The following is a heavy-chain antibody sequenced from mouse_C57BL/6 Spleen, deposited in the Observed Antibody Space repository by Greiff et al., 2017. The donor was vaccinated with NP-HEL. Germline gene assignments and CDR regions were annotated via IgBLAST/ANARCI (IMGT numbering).Heavy chain of an antibody. J-gene: IGHJ2*01. CDR3: ARNYYYGSSLDY. CDR2: INPGSGGT. CDR1: GYAFTNYL. V-gene: IGHV1-54*01. Sequence: QVQLQQSGAELVRPGTSVKVSCKASGYAFTNYLIEWVKQRPGQGLEWIGVINPGSGGTNYNGKFKGKATLTADKSSSTAYMQLSSLTSEDSAVYCCARNYYYGSSLDYWGQGTTLTVSS. D-gene: IGHD1-1*01.